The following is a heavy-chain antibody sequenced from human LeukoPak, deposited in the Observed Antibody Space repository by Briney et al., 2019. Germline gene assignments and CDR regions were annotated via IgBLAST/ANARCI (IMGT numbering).Heavy chain of an antibody. CDR1: GFTFTDHP. V-gene: IGHV3-23*01. CDR2: ISGSGGST. Sequence: GGSLRLSCVASGFTFTDHPMNWVRQAPGKGLEWVSAISGSGGSTYYADSVKGRFTISRDNSKNTLYLQMNSLRAEDTAVYYCAKSPFDYWGQGTLVTVSS. CDR3: AKSPFDY. J-gene: IGHJ4*02.